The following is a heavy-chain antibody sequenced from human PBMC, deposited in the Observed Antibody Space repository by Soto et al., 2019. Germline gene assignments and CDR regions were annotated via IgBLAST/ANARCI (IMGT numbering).Heavy chain of an antibody. Sequence: GGSLRLSCAASGFTFSSYAMSWVRQAPGKGLEWVSAISGSGGSTYYADSVKGRFTISRDNSKNTLYLQMNSLRAEDTAVYYCAKAFPYCTNGVCSTDYYYGMDVWGQGTTVTVSS. CDR2: ISGSGGST. CDR1: GFTFSSYA. J-gene: IGHJ6*02. V-gene: IGHV3-23*01. D-gene: IGHD2-8*01. CDR3: AKAFPYCTNGVCSTDYYYGMDV.